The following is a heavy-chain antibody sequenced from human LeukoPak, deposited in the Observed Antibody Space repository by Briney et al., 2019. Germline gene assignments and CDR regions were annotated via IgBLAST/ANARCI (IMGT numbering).Heavy chain of an antibody. CDR2: IYYSGST. Sequence: SETLSLTCTVSGGSISSYYWSWIRQPPGKGLEWIGYIYYSGSTNYNPSLKSRVTISVDTSKNQFSLKLSSVTAADAAVYYCARVRDSSGWLNWFDPWGQGTLVTVSS. CDR1: GGSISSYY. J-gene: IGHJ5*02. D-gene: IGHD6-19*01. V-gene: IGHV4-59*01. CDR3: ARVRDSSGWLNWFDP.